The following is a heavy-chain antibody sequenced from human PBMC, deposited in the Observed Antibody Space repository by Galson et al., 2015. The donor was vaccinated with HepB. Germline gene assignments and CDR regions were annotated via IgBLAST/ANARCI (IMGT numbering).Heavy chain of an antibody. CDR1: GFTFSSYA. CDR2: ISYDGGNK. CDR3: ARDTAGGSGWYFAFDI. V-gene: IGHV3-30-3*01. J-gene: IGHJ3*02. D-gene: IGHD6-19*01. Sequence: SLRLSCAASGFTFSSYAMHWVRQAPGKGLEWVAVISYDGGNKYYADSVKGRFTISRDNSKNTLYLQMNSLRAEDTAIYYCARDTAGGSGWYFAFDIWGQGTMVSVSS.